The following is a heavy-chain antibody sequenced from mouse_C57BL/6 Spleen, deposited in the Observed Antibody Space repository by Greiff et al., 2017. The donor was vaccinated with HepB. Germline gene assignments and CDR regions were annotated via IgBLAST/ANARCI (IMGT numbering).Heavy chain of an antibody. CDR2: IRNKANGYTT. Sequence: EVKLMESGGGLVQPGGSLSLSCAASGFTFTDYYMSWVRQPPGKALEWLGFIRNKANGYTTEYSASGKGRFTISRDNSQSILYLQMNALGAEDSATYYCARYKTPPYGYDRGYYFDYWGQGTTLTVSS. V-gene: IGHV7-3*01. J-gene: IGHJ2*01. CDR3: ARYKTPPYGYDRGYYFDY. D-gene: IGHD2-2*01. CDR1: GFTFTDYY.